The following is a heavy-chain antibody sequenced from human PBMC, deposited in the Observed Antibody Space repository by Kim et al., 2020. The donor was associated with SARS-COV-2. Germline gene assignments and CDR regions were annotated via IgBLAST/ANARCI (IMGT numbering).Heavy chain of an antibody. Sequence: SETLSLTCTVSGGSISSYYWSWIRQPPGKGLEWIGYIYYSGSTNYNPSLKSRVTISVDTSKNQFSLKLSSVTAADTAVYYCAKLYYYYGMDVWGQGTTVTVSS. V-gene: IGHV4-59*08. CDR1: GGSISSYY. CDR2: IYYSGST. CDR3: AKLYYYYGMDV. J-gene: IGHJ6*02.